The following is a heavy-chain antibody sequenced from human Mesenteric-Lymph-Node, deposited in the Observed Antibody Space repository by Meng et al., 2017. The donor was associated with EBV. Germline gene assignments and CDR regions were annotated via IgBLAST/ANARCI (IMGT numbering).Heavy chain of an antibody. D-gene: IGHD6-13*01. CDR1: GYTFTGFY. V-gene: IGHV1-2*06. CDR2: INPNSGDT. Sequence: PLVQSGAEVKKPGASVKVSCKASGYTFTGFYIHWVRRAPGQGPEWMGRINPNSGDTIYAQKFQGRVTMTRDTSINTAYMDLSGLTSDDTAMYSCAREGPATAPFYWGQGTLVTVSS. CDR3: AREGPATAPFY. J-gene: IGHJ4*02.